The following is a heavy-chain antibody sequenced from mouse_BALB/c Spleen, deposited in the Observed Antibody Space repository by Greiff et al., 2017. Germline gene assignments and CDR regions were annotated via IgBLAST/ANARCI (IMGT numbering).Heavy chain of an antibody. V-gene: IGHV6-6*02. D-gene: IGHD2-2*01. CDR3: TSQGYGYVFAY. CDR2: IRLKSDNYAT. CDR1: GFTFSSYW. Sequence: EVKLMESGGGLVQPGGSMKLSCVASGFTFSSYWMSWVRQSPEKGLEWVAEIRLKSDNYATHYAESVKGKFTISRDDSKSRLYLQMNSLRAEDTGIYYCTSQGYGYVFAYWGQGTLVTVSA. J-gene: IGHJ3*01.